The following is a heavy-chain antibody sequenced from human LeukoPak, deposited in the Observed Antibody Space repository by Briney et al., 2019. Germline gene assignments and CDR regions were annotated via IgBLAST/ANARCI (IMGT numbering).Heavy chain of an antibody. J-gene: IGHJ4*02. CDR2: INWNGGST. Sequence: PGGSLRLSCAASGFTFDDYGMSWVRQAPGKGLEWVSGINWNGGSTGYADSVKGRFTISRDNAKNSLYLQMNSLRAEDTALYYCARARCCSSTSCYGDFDYWGQGTLVTVSS. CDR1: GFTFDDYG. CDR3: ARARCCSSTSCYGDFDY. D-gene: IGHD2-2*01. V-gene: IGHV3-20*04.